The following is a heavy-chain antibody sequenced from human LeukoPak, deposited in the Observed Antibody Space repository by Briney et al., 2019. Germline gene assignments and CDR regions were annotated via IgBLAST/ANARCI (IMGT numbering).Heavy chain of an antibody. Sequence: GGSLRLSCTGSGFNFGEYAMTWVRQAPGKGLEWVTFIRSKAYGGTTEYAASVKGRFPISRQDSKSIAYLQMNSLKAEDTAVYYCTRGRSYFDYWGQGTLVTVSS. CDR3: TRGRSYFDY. CDR2: IRSKAYGGTT. J-gene: IGHJ4*02. CDR1: GFNFGEYA. V-gene: IGHV3-49*04.